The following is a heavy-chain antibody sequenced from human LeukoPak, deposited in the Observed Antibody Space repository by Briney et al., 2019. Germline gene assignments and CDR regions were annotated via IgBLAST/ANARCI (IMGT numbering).Heavy chain of an antibody. J-gene: IGHJ4*02. D-gene: IGHD4-11*01. CDR1: GGTFSSYA. CDR2: IIPIFGTA. V-gene: IGHV1-69*13. Sequence: ASVKVSCKASGGTFSSYAISWVRQAPGQGLEWMGGIIPIFGTANYAQKFQGRVTITADESTSTAYMELSSLRSEDTAVYYCARDVRVTYYFDYWGQGTLVTVSS. CDR3: ARDVRVTYYFDY.